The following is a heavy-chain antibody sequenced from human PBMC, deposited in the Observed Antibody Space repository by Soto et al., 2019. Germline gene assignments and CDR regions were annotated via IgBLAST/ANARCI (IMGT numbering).Heavy chain of an antibody. D-gene: IGHD5-18*01. CDR3: ARSSGWRQVVGYKYGLDV. V-gene: IGHV3-11*06. J-gene: IGHJ6*02. CDR1: GFTVSDHY. CDR2: ISGSGSFT. Sequence: QEYLVESGGGLVKPGGSLRLSCALSGFTVSDHYLTWIRQAPGRGLEWIAYISGSGSFTNCADSVKGRFIISRDIAQNSMYLQINSLRAEDTAVYYCARSSGWRQVVGYKYGLDVWGQGTAVTVSS.